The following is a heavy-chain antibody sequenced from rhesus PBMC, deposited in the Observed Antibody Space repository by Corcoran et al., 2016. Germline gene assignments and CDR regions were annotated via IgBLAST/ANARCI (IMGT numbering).Heavy chain of an antibody. CDR1: GASISSNY. CDR2: ISVSGGAT. V-gene: IGHV4S2*01. CDR3: ARVGHGSSYSGAVFDF. J-gene: IGHJ3*01. Sequence: QVQLQESGPGLVKPSETLPLTCAVSGASISSNYWSWIRQAPGKGLEWSGRISVSGGATDSNTALKRRFTISIDTSKNQFSLKLSSVTAADTAVYYCARVGHGSSYSGAVFDFWGQGLRVTVSS. D-gene: IGHD4-29*01.